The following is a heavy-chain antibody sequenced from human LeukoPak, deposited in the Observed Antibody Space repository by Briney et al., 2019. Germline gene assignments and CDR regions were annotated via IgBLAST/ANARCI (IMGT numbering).Heavy chain of an antibody. CDR2: INQSGST. Sequence: PSETLSLTCAVYGGSFRGYYWSWIRQPPGKGLEWLGEINQSGSTKYNASLKSRVTISVDKSKNQISLKLSSVTAADTAVYYCARVDCSSTTCYLGADWFDPWGQGTLVTVSS. CDR1: GGSFRGYY. D-gene: IGHD2-2*01. J-gene: IGHJ5*02. V-gene: IGHV4-34*01. CDR3: ARVDCSSTTCYLGADWFDP.